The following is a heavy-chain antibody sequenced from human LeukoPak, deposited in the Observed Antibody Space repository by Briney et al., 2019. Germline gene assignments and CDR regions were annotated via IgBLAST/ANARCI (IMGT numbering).Heavy chain of an antibody. CDR3: AKDLNYDFWSGLGN. CDR2: ISGSGGST. V-gene: IGHV3-23*01. Sequence: PGGSLRLSCAASALTFSSYAMSSVRQAPGKGLEWVSAISGSGGSTYYADSVKGRFTISRDNSKNTLYLQMNSLRAEDTAVYYCAKDLNYDFWSGLGNWGQGTLVTVSS. CDR1: ALTFSSYA. J-gene: IGHJ4*02. D-gene: IGHD3-3*01.